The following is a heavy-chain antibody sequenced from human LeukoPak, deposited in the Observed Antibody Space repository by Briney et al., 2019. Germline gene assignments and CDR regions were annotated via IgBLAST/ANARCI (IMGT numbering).Heavy chain of an antibody. CDR1: GGSISSYY. V-gene: IGHV4-59*01. J-gene: IGHJ6*02. D-gene: IGHD2-2*01. CDR2: IYYSGST. Sequence: SETLSLTCTVSGGSISSYYWSWIRQPPGKGLEWIGYIYYSGSTNYNPSLKSRVTISVDTSKNQFSLKLSSVTAADTAVYYCARLPGYCSSTSCYVSHYGMDVWGQGTTVTVSS. CDR3: ARLPGYCSSTSCYVSHYGMDV.